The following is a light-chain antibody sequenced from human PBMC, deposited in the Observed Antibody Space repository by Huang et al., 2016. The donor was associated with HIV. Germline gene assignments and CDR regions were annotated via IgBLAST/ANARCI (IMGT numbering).Light chain of an antibody. CDR2: EVS. J-gene: IGKJ3*01. CDR1: QSLLQSDGKMF. V-gene: IGKV2D-29*01. Sequence: DIMMTQTPLSLSVTPGQPASISCKSSQSLLQSDGKMFLYWFLQRPGQPPQLLIYEVSNRFSGVPDRCSGSGSATDFTLTISRVEAEDVGVYYCMQSGHLPFTFGPGTKVDI. CDR3: MQSGHLPFT.